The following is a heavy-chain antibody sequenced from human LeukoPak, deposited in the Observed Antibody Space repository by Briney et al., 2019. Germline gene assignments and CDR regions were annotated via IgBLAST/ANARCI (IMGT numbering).Heavy chain of an antibody. V-gene: IGHV4-59*01. CDR2: IYYSGST. CDR3: ARANARHDFWSGYPEDFDY. Sequence: SETLSLTCAFSGGSISSYYWSWIRQPPGKGLEWIGYIYYSGSTNYNPSLKSRVTISVDTSKNQFSLKLSSVTAADTAVYYCARANARHDFWSGYPEDFDYWGQGTLVTVSS. J-gene: IGHJ4*02. CDR1: GGSISSYY. D-gene: IGHD3-3*01.